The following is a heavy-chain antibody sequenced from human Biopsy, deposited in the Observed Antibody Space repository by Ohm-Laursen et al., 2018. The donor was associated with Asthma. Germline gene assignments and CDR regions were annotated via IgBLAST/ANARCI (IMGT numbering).Heavy chain of an antibody. J-gene: IGHJ1*01. CDR1: GFTFGDYW. Sequence: SLRLSCAASGFTFGDYWMSWVRQVPGKGLEWAANIKHDGTEKNHVDSLKGRLTISRDNAKNSLYLQMNSLRAEDTAVYYCARTFHFWSPYHAEHYQLWGQGTLVTVSS. D-gene: IGHD3-3*02. CDR2: IKHDGTEK. V-gene: IGHV3-7*01. CDR3: ARTFHFWSPYHAEHYQL.